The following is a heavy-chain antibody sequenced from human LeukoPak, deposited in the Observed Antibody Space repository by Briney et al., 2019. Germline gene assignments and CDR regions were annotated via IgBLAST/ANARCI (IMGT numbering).Heavy chain of an antibody. J-gene: IGHJ3*02. V-gene: IGHV4-59*01. Sequence: SETLSLTCTVSGGSISSYYWSWIRQPPGKGLEWIGYIYYSGSTNYNPSLKSRVTISVDTSKNQFSLKLSSVTAADTAVYYCAGELTFAFDIWGQGTMVTVSS. CDR2: IYYSGST. CDR1: GGSISSYY. CDR3: AGELTFAFDI.